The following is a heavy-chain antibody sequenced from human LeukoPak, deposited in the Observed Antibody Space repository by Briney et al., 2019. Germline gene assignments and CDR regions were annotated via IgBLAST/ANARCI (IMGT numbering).Heavy chain of an antibody. J-gene: IGHJ6*03. CDR3: ARVYCSSTSCHQTKGHYMDV. CDR2: ISSSGSTI. CDR1: GFTFSDYY. V-gene: IGHV3-11*04. Sequence: PGGSLRLSCAASGFTFSDYYMSWIRQAPGKGLEWVSYISSSGSTIYYADSVKGRFTISRDNAKNSLYLQMNSLRAEDTAVYYCARVYCSSTSCHQTKGHYMDVWGKGTTVTVSS. D-gene: IGHD2-2*01.